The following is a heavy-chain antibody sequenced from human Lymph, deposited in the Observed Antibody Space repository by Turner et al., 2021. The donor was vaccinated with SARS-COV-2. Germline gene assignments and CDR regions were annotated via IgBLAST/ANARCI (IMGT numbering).Heavy chain of an antibody. CDR1: GYTFTSYD. CDR3: ARGRYSGCGMDV. CDR2: MNPNRGNT. J-gene: IGHJ6*02. V-gene: IGHV1-8*02. D-gene: IGHD1-26*01. Sequence: VQLVQSGAEVKKHGASVKVSCKAPGYTFTSYDINWVRQATGQGLECMVLMNPNRGNTGYAQKFQGRVTMTSNTSISTAYMELSSLRSEYTAVYYCARGRYSGCGMDVWGQGTTVTVSS.